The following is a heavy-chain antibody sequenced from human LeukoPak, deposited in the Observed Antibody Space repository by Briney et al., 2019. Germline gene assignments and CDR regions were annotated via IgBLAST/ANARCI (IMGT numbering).Heavy chain of an antibody. CDR2: IVVGSGNT. CDR1: GFTFTSSA. J-gene: IGHJ6*02. V-gene: IGHV1-58*01. CDR3: ATLGYYYGMDV. Sequence: GASVKVSCKASGFTFTSSAVQWVRQARGQRLEWIGWIVVGSGNTIYAQKFQGRVTMTEDTSTDTAYMELSSLRSEDTAVYYCATLGYYYGMDVWGQGTTVTVSS.